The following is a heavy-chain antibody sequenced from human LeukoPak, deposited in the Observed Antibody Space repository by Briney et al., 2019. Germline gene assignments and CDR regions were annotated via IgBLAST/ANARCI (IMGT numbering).Heavy chain of an antibody. V-gene: IGHV3-23*01. CDR2: VSGSGGST. J-gene: IGHJ6*03. Sequence: GGSLRLSCATSGFTFSSYGMSWVRQAPGKGLEWVSAVSGSGGSTYYADSVKGRFTISRDNSKNTLYLQMNSLRAEDTAVYYCAKGVNTMVRGVDYYYYYMDVWGKGTTVTISS. D-gene: IGHD3-10*01. CDR3: AKGVNTMVRGVDYYYYYMDV. CDR1: GFTFSSYG.